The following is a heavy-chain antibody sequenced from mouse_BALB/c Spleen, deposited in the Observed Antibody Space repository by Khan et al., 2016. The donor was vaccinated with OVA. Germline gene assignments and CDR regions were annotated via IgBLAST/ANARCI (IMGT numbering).Heavy chain of an antibody. CDR3: ARRNYFGYTFAY. CDR1: GYTFTDYY. Sequence: VQLQESGAELARPGASVKLSYKASGYTFTDYYINWVKQRTGQGLEWIGEIYPGSGNTYYNEKFKGKATLTADKSSSTAYMQLSSLTSEDSAVFCCARRNYFGYTFAYWGQGTLVTVSA. V-gene: IGHV1-77*01. D-gene: IGHD1-2*01. J-gene: IGHJ3*01. CDR2: IYPGSGNT.